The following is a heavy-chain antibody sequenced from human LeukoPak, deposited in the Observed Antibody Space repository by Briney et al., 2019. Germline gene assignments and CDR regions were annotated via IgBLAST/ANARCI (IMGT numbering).Heavy chain of an antibody. J-gene: IGHJ6*03. CDR2: MNPNSGNT. CDR3: ARALYNYGGNPFGYYMDV. CDR1: GYTFTSYD. V-gene: IGHV1-8*01. D-gene: IGHD4-23*01. Sequence: GASVKVSCKASGYTFTSYDINWVRQATGQGLEWMGWMNPNSGNTGYAQKFQGRVTMTRNTSISTAYMELNSLRSEDTAVYYCARALYNYGGNPFGYYMDVWGKGTTVTVSS.